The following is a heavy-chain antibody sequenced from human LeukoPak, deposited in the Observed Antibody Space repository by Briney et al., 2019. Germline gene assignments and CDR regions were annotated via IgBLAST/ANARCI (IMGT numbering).Heavy chain of an antibody. CDR1: GGTFSSYA. CDR2: IIPIFGTA. J-gene: IGHJ4*02. CDR3: ARDQGLTGYFDF. Sequence: VASVKVSCTASGGTFSSYAISWVRQAPGQGLEWMGGIIPIFGTANYAQKFQGRVTITADESTSTAYMELSSLRSEDTAVYYCARDQGLTGYFDFWGQGTLVTVSS. V-gene: IGHV1-69*13. D-gene: IGHD3-9*01.